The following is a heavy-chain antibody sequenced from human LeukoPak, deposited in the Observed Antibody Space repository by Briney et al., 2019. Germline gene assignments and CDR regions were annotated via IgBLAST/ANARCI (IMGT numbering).Heavy chain of an antibody. D-gene: IGHD5-18*01. V-gene: IGHV3-23*01. J-gene: IGHJ3*02. CDR2: ISGSRGRT. CDR3: AKDHSYGQGAFHI. Sequence: GGSLILSWAAPGFTFISDAMSWVRQAPGKGLEWVAAISGSRGRTDYADSVKGRFPLSRDNSKTTLYLQMNSLSAEDTAVYYCAKDHSYGQGAFHIWGQGTMVTVSS. CDR1: GFTFISDA.